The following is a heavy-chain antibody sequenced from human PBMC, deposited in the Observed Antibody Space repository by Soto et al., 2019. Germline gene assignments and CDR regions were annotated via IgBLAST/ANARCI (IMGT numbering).Heavy chain of an antibody. Sequence: PSETLSLTCTVSGGSVSSGSYYWSWIRQPPGKGLEWIGYIYYSGSTNYNPSLKSRVTISVDTSKNQFSLKLSSVTAADTAVYYCARDAVSRAAGSLPLDYWGQGTLVTVSS. CDR2: IYYSGST. CDR1: GGSVSSGSYY. V-gene: IGHV4-61*01. D-gene: IGHD6-13*01. J-gene: IGHJ4*02. CDR3: ARDAVSRAAGSLPLDY.